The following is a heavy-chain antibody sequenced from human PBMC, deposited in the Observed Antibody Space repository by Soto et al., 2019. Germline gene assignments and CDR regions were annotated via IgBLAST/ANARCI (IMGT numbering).Heavy chain of an antibody. CDR2: IYYSGST. CDR1: GGSISSYY. CDR3: ARGSSIAGLYYGMDV. J-gene: IGHJ6*04. V-gene: IGHV4-59*01. Sequence: SETLSLTCTVSGGSISSYYWSWIRQPPGKGLEWIGYIYYSGSTNYNPSLKSRVTISVDTSKNQFSLKLSSVTAADTAVYYCARGSSIAGLYYGMDVWGKGTTVTVPS. D-gene: IGHD6-6*01.